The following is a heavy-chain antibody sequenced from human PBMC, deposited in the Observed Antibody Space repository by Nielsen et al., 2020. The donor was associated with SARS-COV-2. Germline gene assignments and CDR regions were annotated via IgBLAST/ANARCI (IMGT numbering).Heavy chain of an antibody. Sequence: ASVKVSCKVSGYTLTELSMHWVRQAPGKGLEWMGGFDPEDGETIYAQKFQGRVTMTEDTSTDTAYMELSSLRSEDTAVYYCATDYTYGDKRGACYWGQGTLVTVSS. CDR1: GYTLTELS. CDR2: FDPEDGET. V-gene: IGHV1-24*01. D-gene: IGHD4-17*01. J-gene: IGHJ4*02. CDR3: ATDYTYGDKRGACY.